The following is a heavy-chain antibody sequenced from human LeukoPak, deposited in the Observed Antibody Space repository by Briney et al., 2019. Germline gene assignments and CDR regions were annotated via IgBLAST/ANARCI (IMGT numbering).Heavy chain of an antibody. CDR2: INPNSGGT. Sequence: ASVKVSCKASGYTFTGYYMHWVRQAPGQGLELMGWINPNSGGTNYSQTFQDRVITIRDESISTAYLVLRRLRSDDTAVYYCASGDCDLPYYYYYMDVWGKGTTVTVSS. D-gene: IGHD2-2*03. V-gene: IGHV1-2*02. J-gene: IGHJ6*03. CDR1: GYTFTGYY. CDR3: ASGDCDLPYYYYYMDV.